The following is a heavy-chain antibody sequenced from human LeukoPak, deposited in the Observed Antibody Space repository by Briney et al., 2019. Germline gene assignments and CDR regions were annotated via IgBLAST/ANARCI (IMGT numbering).Heavy chain of an antibody. J-gene: IGHJ5*02. CDR1: GFTFSNYA. D-gene: IGHD5-18*01. CDR3: ARDVDTAFWFDP. CDR2: ISSSSSYI. V-gene: IGHV3-21*01. Sequence: GGSLRLSCAASGFTFSNYAMNWVRQAPGKGLEWVSSISSSSSYIYYADSVKGRFTISRDNAKNSLYLQMNSLRAEDTAVYYCARDVDTAFWFDPWGQGTLVTVSS.